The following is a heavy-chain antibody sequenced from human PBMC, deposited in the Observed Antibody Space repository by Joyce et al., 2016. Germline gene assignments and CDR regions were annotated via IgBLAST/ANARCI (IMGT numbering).Heavy chain of an antibody. CDR3: AKILTATYSSGWFLDY. J-gene: IGHJ4*02. D-gene: IGHD6-25*01. CDR1: YG. Sequence: YGVHWVRQAQGKGLEWVAVISYDGIYKYYADALKGRFTISRDNSKNTVFLEMNSLRAEDTAVYYCAKILTATYSSGWFLDYWGQGTLVTVSS. CDR2: ISYDGIYK. V-gene: IGHV3-30*18.